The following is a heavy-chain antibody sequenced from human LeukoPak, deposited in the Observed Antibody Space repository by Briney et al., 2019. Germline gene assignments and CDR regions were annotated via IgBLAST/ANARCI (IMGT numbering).Heavy chain of an antibody. CDR3: AKALGSYYFDY. CDR1: GFTFSSYA. Sequence: GGSLRLSCAAPGFTFSSYAMSWVRQAPGKGLEWVSAISGSGGSTYYAGSVKGRFTISRDNSKNTLYLQMNSLRAEDTAVYYCAKALGSYYFDYWGQGTPVTVSS. D-gene: IGHD3-16*01. J-gene: IGHJ4*02. V-gene: IGHV3-23*01. CDR2: ISGSGGST.